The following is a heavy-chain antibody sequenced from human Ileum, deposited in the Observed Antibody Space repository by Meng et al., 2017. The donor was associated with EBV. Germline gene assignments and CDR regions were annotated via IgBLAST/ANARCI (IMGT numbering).Heavy chain of an antibody. CDR2: IYNSGST. CDR3: ARGQKGYFDL. CDR1: GGSISSSNYD. V-gene: IGHV4-30-4*01. Sequence: QGQLQCSGPGLVRPSQTLSLTCTVSGGSISSSNYDWSWIRQPPGKGLEWSGHIYNSGSTYYNPSLKSRITISVDTSKNQFSLKLSSVTAADTAVYYCARGQKGYFDLWGRGTLVTVSS. J-gene: IGHJ2*01.